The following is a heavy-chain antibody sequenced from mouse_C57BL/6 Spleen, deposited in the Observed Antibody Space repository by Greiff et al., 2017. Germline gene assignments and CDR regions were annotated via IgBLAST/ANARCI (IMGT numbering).Heavy chain of an antibody. CDR1: GYSITSGYY. J-gene: IGHJ3*01. CDR2: ISYDGSN. Sequence: ESGPGLVKPSQSLSLTCSVTGYSITSGYYWNWIRQFPGNKLEWMGYISYDGSNNYNPSLKNRISITRDTSKNQFFLKLNSVTTEDTATYYCASPLYYDYSAWFAYWGQGTLVTVSA. V-gene: IGHV3-6*01. D-gene: IGHD2-4*01. CDR3: ASPLYYDYSAWFAY.